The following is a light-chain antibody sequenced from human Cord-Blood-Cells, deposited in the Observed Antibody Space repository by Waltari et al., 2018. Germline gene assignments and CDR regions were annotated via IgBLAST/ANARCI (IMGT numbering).Light chain of an antibody. CDR3: QAWDSSTVV. J-gene: IGLJ2*01. Sequence: SSELTQPPSVSVSPGQPASITCAGDKLGDKYACWYQQKPGQAPVLVIYKDSKRPSGIPERFSGSNSGNTATLTISGTQAMDEADYYCQAWDSSTVVFGGGTKLTVL. V-gene: IGLV3-1*01. CDR2: KDS. CDR1: KLGDKY.